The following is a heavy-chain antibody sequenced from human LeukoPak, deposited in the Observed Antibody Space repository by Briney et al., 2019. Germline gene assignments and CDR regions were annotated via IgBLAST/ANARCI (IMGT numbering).Heavy chain of an antibody. D-gene: IGHD5-12*01. V-gene: IGHV4-59*01. CDR1: GGSINSYY. CDR3: ARGGIRGYSAFDNLDF. J-gene: IGHJ4*02. CDR2: VYYGGST. Sequence: SETLSLTCTVSGGSINSYYWSWIRQPPGRGLEWIGYVYYGGSTNYNPSLKSRVSMSVDTSKNQFSLTLTSVTVADTAFYYCARGGIRGYSAFDNLDFWGLGTHVTVSS.